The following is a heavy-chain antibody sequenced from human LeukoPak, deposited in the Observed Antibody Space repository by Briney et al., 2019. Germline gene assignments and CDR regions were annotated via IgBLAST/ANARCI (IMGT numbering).Heavy chain of an antibody. CDR1: GFTFSSYA. J-gene: IGHJ6*02. V-gene: IGHV3-64*01. CDR2: ISSNGGST. CDR3: ARGTEYGMDV. Sequence: GGSLGLSCAASGFTFSSYAMHWVRQAPGKGLEYVSAISSNGGSTYYANSVKGRFTISRDNSKNTLYLQMNSLRAEDTAAYYCARGTEYGMDVWGQGTTVTVSS.